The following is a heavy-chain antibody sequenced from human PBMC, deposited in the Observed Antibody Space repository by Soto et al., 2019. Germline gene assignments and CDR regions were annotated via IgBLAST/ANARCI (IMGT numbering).Heavy chain of an antibody. J-gene: IGHJ6*03. CDR3: ARSGAAAGHRPFYYYYYYMDV. Sequence: VEEGTCIDHCCSRIRKKKGKGLEWIGEINHSGSTNYNPSLKSRVTISVDTSKNQFSLKLSSVTAADTAVYYCARSGAAAGHRPFYYYYYYMDVWGKGTTVTV. CDR1: EGTCIDHC. CDR2: INHSGST. V-gene: IGHV4-34*01. D-gene: IGHD6-13*01.